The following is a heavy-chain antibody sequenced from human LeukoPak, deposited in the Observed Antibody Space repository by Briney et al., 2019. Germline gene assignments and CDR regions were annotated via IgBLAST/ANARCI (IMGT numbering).Heavy chain of an antibody. Sequence: GASVKVSCKASGYTFTGYYMHWVRQAPGQGLEWMGWINPISGGTNYAQKFQGRVTMTRDTSISTAYMELSRLRSDDTAVYYCARDRPILETMVRGVIIDYWGQGTLVTVSS. J-gene: IGHJ4*02. CDR1: GYTFTGYY. CDR3: ARDRPILETMVRGVIIDY. V-gene: IGHV1-2*02. D-gene: IGHD3-10*01. CDR2: INPISGGT.